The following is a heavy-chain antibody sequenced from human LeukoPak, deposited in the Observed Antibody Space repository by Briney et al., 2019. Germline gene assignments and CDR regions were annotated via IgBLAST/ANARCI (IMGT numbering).Heavy chain of an antibody. Sequence: LDPLSLTCTVSGGSISSYHWSWIRQPPGKEREWIGYIYYTGSTIYDRSVKSRVTISVDTSKNQYSLKVSSVTAADTAVYYCARGTVTTEYFQPWGQGTLVTVSS. CDR3: ARGTVTTEYFQP. V-gene: IGHV4-59*07. CDR2: IYYTGST. CDR1: GGSISSYH. D-gene: IGHD4-17*01. J-gene: IGHJ1*01.